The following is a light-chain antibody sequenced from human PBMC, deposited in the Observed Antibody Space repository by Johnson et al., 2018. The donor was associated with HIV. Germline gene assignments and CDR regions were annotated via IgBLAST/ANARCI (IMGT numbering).Light chain of an antibody. Sequence: QSVLTQPPSVSAAPGQKVTISCSGSSSNIGNNYVSWYQQLPGAAPKLLIYENDKRPSGIPDRFSGSKSGTSATLGITGLQTGDEADYYCGTRDSSRSSYFFGTGTKVTVL. CDR2: END. CDR1: SSNIGNNY. V-gene: IGLV1-51*02. J-gene: IGLJ1*01. CDR3: GTRDSSRSSYF.